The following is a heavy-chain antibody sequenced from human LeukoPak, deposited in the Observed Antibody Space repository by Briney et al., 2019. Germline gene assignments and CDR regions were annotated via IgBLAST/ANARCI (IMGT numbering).Heavy chain of an antibody. CDR1: GGSISSYY. CDR2: IYYSGST. D-gene: IGHD1-26*01. V-gene: IGHV4-59*08. CDR3: ARRPSGRQHEGGNWFDP. J-gene: IGHJ5*02. Sequence: SETLSLTCTVSGGSISSYYWSWIRQPPGKGLEWIGYIYYSGSTNYNPSLKSRVTISVDTSKNQFSLKLSSVTAADTAVYYCARRPSGRQHEGGNWFDPWGQGTLVTVSS.